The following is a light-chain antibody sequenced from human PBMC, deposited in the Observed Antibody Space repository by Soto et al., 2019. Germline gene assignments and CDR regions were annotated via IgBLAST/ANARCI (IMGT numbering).Light chain of an antibody. CDR1: STDVGGYNY. V-gene: IGLV2-14*01. CDR2: EVN. CDR3: GSYTSTDTPFV. Sequence: QSVLAQPSSVSGSPGQSITISCTGTSTDVGGYNYVSWYQHHPGKGPKLIIYEVNNRPSGVSDRFSGSKSGNKASLTISNLEAEDESDYYSGSYTSTDTPFVFGTGNKGTVL. J-gene: IGLJ1*01.